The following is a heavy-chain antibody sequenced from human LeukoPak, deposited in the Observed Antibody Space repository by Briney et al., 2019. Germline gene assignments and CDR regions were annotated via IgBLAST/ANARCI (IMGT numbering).Heavy chain of an antibody. CDR3: ARVYSSSSGRALDY. Sequence: GGSLRLSCAVSGFTFSTYWMSWVRQAPGKGLEWVANIKQDGSEKYYVDSVKGRFTISRDNAKNSLYLQMNSLRAEDTAVYYCARVYSSSSGRALDYWGQGNLVTVSS. J-gene: IGHJ4*02. CDR1: GFTFSTYW. V-gene: IGHV3-7*01. CDR2: IKQDGSEK. D-gene: IGHD6-6*01.